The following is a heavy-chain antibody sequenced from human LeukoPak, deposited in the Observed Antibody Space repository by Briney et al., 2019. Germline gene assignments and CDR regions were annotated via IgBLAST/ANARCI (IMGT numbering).Heavy chain of an antibody. Sequence: AGGSLRLSCAASGFTVSSNYMSWVRQAPGKGLEWVSVIYSGGSTYYADSVKGRFTISRDNSKNTLYLQMNSLRAEDTAVYYCASAKDYFQAFDIWGQGTMVTVSS. CDR1: GFTVSSNY. D-gene: IGHD4/OR15-4a*01. CDR3: ASAKDYFQAFDI. CDR2: IYSGGST. J-gene: IGHJ3*02. V-gene: IGHV3-53*01.